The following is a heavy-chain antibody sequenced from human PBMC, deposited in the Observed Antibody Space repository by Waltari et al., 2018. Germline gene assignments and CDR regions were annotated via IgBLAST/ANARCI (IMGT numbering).Heavy chain of an antibody. CDR2: INHSGRT. V-gene: IGHV4-34*01. D-gene: IGHD3-16*01. CDR3: ARRRGYDYPLDY. Sequence: QVQLQQWGAGLLKPSETLSLTCAVYGGSFSGYYWSWIRQPPGKGLEWIGEINHSGRTNYNPSLKSRVTISVDTSKNQFSLKLGSVTAADTAVYYCARRRGYDYPLDYWGQGTLVTVSS. CDR1: GGSFSGYY. J-gene: IGHJ4*02.